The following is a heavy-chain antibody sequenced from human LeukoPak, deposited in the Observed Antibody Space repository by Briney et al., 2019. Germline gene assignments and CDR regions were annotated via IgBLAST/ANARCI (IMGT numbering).Heavy chain of an antibody. CDR1: GFTFKDYS. D-gene: IGHD2-21*01. CDR3: ARDHDWGFDY. V-gene: IGHV3-48*01. Sequence: GGSLRLSCAASGFTFKDYSMNWVRQAPGKGLEFVSYISSSHIYYADSVKGRFTISRDNAKNSLYLEMNSLRAEDTAVYYRARDHDWGFDYWGQGILVTVSS. CDR2: ISSSHI. J-gene: IGHJ4*02.